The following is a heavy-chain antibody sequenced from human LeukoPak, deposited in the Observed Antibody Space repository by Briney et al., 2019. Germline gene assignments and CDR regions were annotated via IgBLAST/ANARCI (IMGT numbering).Heavy chain of an antibody. V-gene: IGHV3-74*01. D-gene: IGHD1-26*01. CDR1: GFTSSNYW. J-gene: IGHJ4*02. CDR3: ARATVGATSDFDY. Sequence: GGSLRLSCAASGFTSSNYWMHWVRQAPGKGLVWVSRINTDGSSTSYADSVKGRFTISRDNAKNTLYLQMNSLRAEDTAVYYCARATVGATSDFDYWGQGTLVTVSS. CDR2: INTDGSST.